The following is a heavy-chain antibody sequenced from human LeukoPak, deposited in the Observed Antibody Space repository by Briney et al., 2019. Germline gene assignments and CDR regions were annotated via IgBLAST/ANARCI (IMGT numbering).Heavy chain of an antibody. CDR1: GFTFSSYA. CDR3: ARDGPYSAFGY. Sequence: GGSLRLSCAASGFTFSSYAMSWVRQAPGKGLEWVSAISGSGGSTYYADSVKGRFTTSRDNAKNSLYLQMNSLRAEDTAVYYCARDGPYSAFGYWGQGALVTVSS. D-gene: IGHD1-26*01. V-gene: IGHV3-23*01. J-gene: IGHJ4*02. CDR2: ISGSGGST.